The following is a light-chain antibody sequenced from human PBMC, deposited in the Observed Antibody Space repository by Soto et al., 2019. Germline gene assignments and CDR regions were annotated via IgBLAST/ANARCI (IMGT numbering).Light chain of an antibody. CDR2: EAS. Sequence: DIQMTQSPSSLSASVADRVTITCLASQDIGTDLGWYQQKPGKAPERLIYEASVLQSGVPSRFSGSGSGTEFTLTVSSRQPEDFATYYCVQHYSYPLTFGGGTKVEIK. CDR3: VQHYSYPLT. CDR1: QDIGTD. V-gene: IGKV1-17*01. J-gene: IGKJ4*01.